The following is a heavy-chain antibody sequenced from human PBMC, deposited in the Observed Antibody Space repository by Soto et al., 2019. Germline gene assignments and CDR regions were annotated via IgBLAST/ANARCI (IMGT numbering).Heavy chain of an antibody. J-gene: IGHJ4*02. V-gene: IGHV3-49*03. CDR1: GFTFGGYA. CDR2: IRSKAYSRTT. D-gene: IGHD2-21*01. Sequence: PGGSLRLSCTGSGFTFGGYALSWIRQAPGKGLEWVGSIRSKAYSRTTEYAASVRGRFTISRDDSNSVAYLELNSLKTEDTAVYYCASDRGGGAGGINHALDYWGQGTLVTVSS. CDR3: ASDRGGGAGGINHALDY.